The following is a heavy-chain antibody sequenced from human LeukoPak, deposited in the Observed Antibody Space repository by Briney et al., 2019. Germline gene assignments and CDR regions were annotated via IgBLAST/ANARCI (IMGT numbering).Heavy chain of an antibody. CDR1: GYTFTSYD. J-gene: IGHJ5*02. CDR2: MNPNSGNT. D-gene: IGHD3-10*01. Sequence: ASVKVSCKASGYTFTSYDTNWVRQATGQRLEWMGWMNPNSGNTGYAQKFQGRVTMTRNTSISTAYMELSRLRSDDTAVYYCARARQQLRGVTYWFDPWGQGTLVTVSS. V-gene: IGHV1-8*01. CDR3: ARARQQLRGVTYWFDP.